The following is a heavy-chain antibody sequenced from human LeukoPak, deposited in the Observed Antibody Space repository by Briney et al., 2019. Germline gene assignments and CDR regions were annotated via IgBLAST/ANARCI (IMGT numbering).Heavy chain of an antibody. J-gene: IGHJ5*02. CDR1: GGSISSYY. V-gene: IGHV4-59*01. Sequence: SGTLSLTCTVSGGSISSYYWSWIRQPPGKGLEWIGYVYYSGSTNYNPSLKSRVTISVDTSKNQFSLKLSSVTAADTAVYYCARVLGYCSSTSCSNWFDPWGQGTLVTVSS. CDR2: VYYSGST. D-gene: IGHD2-2*01. CDR3: ARVLGYCSSTSCSNWFDP.